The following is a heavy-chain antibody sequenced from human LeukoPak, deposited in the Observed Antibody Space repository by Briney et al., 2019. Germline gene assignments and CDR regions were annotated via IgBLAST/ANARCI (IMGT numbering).Heavy chain of an antibody. CDR3: ASKNSGYVSDGDNWFDP. V-gene: IGHV3-21*01. J-gene: IGHJ5*02. D-gene: IGHD5-12*01. CDR1: GFTSSSYS. CDR2: ISSSSSYI. Sequence: PGGSLRLSCAASGFTSSSYSMNWVRQAPGKGLEWVSSISSSSSYIYYADSVKGRFTISRDNAKNSLYLQMNSLRAEDTAVYYCASKNSGYVSDGDNWFDPWGQGTLVTVSS.